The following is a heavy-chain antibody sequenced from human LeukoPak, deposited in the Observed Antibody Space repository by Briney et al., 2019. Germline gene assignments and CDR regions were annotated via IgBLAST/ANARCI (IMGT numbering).Heavy chain of an antibody. D-gene: IGHD2-2*01. CDR2: INPNSGGT. V-gene: IGHV1-2*04. Sequence: ASVKVSCKASGYTFTGYYMHWVRQAPGQGLEWMGWINPNSGGTNYAQKFQGWVTMTRDTSISTAYMELSRLRSDDTAVYYCARDVVVVPAFRSHASYYYYGMDVWGQGTTVTVSS. J-gene: IGHJ6*02. CDR3: ARDVVVVPAFRSHASYYYYGMDV. CDR1: GYTFTGYY.